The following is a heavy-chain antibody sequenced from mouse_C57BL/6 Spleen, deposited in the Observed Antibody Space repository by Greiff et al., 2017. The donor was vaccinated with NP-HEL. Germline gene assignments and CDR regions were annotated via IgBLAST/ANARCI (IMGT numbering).Heavy chain of an antibody. Sequence: VQLQQPGAELVKPGASVKLSCKASGYTFTSYWMHWVKQRPGRGLEWTGRIDPNSGGTKYNEKFKSKATLTADKPSSTAYMQHSSLTSEDSAIYYCTRLQYDYDLDYWDQGTTLTVSS. CDR2: IDPNSGGT. V-gene: IGHV1-72*01. CDR3: TRLQYDYDLDY. J-gene: IGHJ2*01. CDR1: GYTFTSYW. D-gene: IGHD2-4*01.